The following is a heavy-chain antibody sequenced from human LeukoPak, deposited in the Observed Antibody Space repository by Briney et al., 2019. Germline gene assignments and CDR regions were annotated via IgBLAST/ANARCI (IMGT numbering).Heavy chain of an antibody. V-gene: IGHV1-24*01. Sequence: ASVKVSCKVSGYTLTELSMHWVRQAPGKGLEWMGGFDPEDGETIYAQKFQGRVPITADESTSTAYMELSSLRSEDTAVYYCARGATYYYDSSGYKGDYWGQGTLVTVSS. CDR3: ARGATYYYDSSGYKGDY. CDR1: GYTLTELS. CDR2: FDPEDGET. J-gene: IGHJ4*02. D-gene: IGHD3-22*01.